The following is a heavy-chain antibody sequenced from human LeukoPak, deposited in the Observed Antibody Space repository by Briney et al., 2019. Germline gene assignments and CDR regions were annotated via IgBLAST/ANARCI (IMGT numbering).Heavy chain of an antibody. J-gene: IGHJ4*02. V-gene: IGHV4-59*08. D-gene: IGHD3-10*01. CDR3: ARLSRGPTLYYGSGSYYYFDY. CDR2: IYYSGCT. Sequence: SETLSLTCTVSGGSISSYYWSWIRQPPGKGLEWIGYIYYSGCTNYNPSLKGRVTISVDTSRNQFSLKLSSVTAADTAVYYCARLSRGPTLYYGSGSYYYFDYWGQGTLVTVSS. CDR1: GGSISSYY.